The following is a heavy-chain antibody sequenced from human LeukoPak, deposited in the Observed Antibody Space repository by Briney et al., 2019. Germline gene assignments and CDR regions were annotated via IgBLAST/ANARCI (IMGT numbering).Heavy chain of an antibody. V-gene: IGHV3-30*18. CDR1: GLTFSSYG. CDR2: ISYDGSNR. J-gene: IGHJ6*02. CDR3: AKCESWNNLSHYYYYAMDV. D-gene: IGHD1/OR15-1a*01. Sequence: PGGSLRLSCAVSGLTFSSYGMHWVRQAPGKGLEWVAVISYDGSNRYYADSVKGRFTISRDNSKNTLYLQMNSLRTEDTAVYYCAKCESWNNLSHYYYYAMDVWGQGTTVTVSS.